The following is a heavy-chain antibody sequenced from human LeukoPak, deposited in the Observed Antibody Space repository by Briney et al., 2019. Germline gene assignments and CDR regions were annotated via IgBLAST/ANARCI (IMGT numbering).Heavy chain of an antibody. D-gene: IGHD3-10*01. CDR1: GGTFSSYP. Sequence: KVPCKASGGTFSSYPISWGRQAPGRGLEWMGGIIPRFDTADFAQKFQGRVTITADTSTRTAYMQLRRLRSEDTAVYYCARARSGPYGSGSLDAFDIWGQGTMVTVSS. J-gene: IGHJ3*02. CDR3: ARARSGPYGSGSLDAFDI. CDR2: IIPRFDTA. V-gene: IGHV1-69*06.